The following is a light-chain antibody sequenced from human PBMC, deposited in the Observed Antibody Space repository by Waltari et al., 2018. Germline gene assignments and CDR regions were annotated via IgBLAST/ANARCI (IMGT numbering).Light chain of an antibody. J-gene: IGKJ1*01. CDR2: KAS. V-gene: IGKV1-5*03. CDR1: QSISSW. CDR3: QQYNHWPPWT. Sequence: DIQMTQSPSTLSASVGDRVTITCRASQSISSWLAWYQQKPGKAPKLLIYKASSLESGVPSRFSASGSGTEFTLTISSLQPEDFAVYYCQQYNHWPPWTFGQGTKVEL.